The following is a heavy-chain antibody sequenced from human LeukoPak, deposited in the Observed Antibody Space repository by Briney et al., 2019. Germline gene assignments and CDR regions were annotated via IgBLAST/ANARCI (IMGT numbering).Heavy chain of an antibody. CDR1: GFTASSNY. J-gene: IGHJ5*02. Sequence: GGSLRLSCAASGFTASSNYMSWVRQAPGKGLEWVSVIYSGGSTYYADSVKGRFTISRDNSKNTLYLQMNSLRAEDTAVYYCARLDGDYWFDPWGQGTLVTVSS. CDR3: ARLDGDYWFDP. CDR2: IYSGGST. V-gene: IGHV3-66*04. D-gene: IGHD4-17*01.